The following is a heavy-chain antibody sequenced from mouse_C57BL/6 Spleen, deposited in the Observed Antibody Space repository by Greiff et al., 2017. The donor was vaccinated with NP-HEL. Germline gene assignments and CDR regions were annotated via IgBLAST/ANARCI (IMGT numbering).Heavy chain of an antibody. Sequence: EVNVVESGGGLVKPGGSLKLSCAASGFTFSSYAMSWVRQTPEKRLEWVATISDGGSYTYYPDNVKGRFTISRDNAKNNLYLQMSHLKSEDTAMYYCARDHDYGGFAYWGQGTLVTVSA. CDR2: ISDGGSYT. J-gene: IGHJ3*01. D-gene: IGHD2-4*01. V-gene: IGHV5-4*01. CDR1: GFTFSSYA. CDR3: ARDHDYGGFAY.